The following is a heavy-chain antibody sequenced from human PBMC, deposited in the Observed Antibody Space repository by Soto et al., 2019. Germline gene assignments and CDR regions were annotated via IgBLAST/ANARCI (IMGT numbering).Heavy chain of an antibody. CDR2: INPSDGST. V-gene: IGHV1-46*01. CDR1: GYTFTNYY. CDR3: VRDRFGYGDSGD. D-gene: IGHD4-17*01. J-gene: IGHJ4*02. Sequence: QVLLVQSGAEVKKPGASVKVSCKASGYTFTNYYMHWVRQAPGQGLEWMGVINPSDGSTYYAQKFQGRXXMXGXXSTRTLYMDLSSLRSEDTAVYYCVRDRFGYGDSGDWGQGTLVTVSS.